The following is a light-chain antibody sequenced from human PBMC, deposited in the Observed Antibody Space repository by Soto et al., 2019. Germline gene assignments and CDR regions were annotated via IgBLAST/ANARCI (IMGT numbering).Light chain of an antibody. CDR3: LQKNSYPLT. CDR1: QGIRKD. J-gene: IGKJ4*01. V-gene: IGKV1-17*01. CDR2: AAS. Sequence: DIQMTQSPSSLSASVGDRVTITCRASQGIRKDLGWYQQKPGKAPKRLIYAASSLQSGVPPRFGGSGSGKEVTLTISSLQPEDYATYFGLQKNSYPLTFGGGTKVEIK.